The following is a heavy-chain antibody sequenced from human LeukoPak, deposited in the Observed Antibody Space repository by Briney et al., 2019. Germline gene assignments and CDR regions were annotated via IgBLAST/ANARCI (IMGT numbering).Heavy chain of an antibody. CDR2: INHSGST. CDR1: GGSFSGYY. CDR3: ARGCPKPAWFAWYSSGPGVWFDP. D-gene: IGHD6-19*01. J-gene: IGHJ5*02. Sequence: SEALSLTCAVYGGSFSGYYWSWIRQPPGKGLEWIGEINHSGSTNYNPSLKSRVTISVDTSKNQFSLKLSSVTAADTAVYYCARGCPKPAWFAWYSSGPGVWFDPWGQGTLVTVSS. V-gene: IGHV4-34*01.